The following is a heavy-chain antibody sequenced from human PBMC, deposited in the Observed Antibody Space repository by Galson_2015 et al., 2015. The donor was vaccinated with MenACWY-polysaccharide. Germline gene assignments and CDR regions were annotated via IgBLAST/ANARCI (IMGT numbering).Heavy chain of an antibody. CDR2: IRGGGGNE. CDR3: ARDRGSYDAYDI. Sequence: SLRLSCAASGFTFSTYDMNWVRQGPGKGLQWIAYIRGGGGNEYYADSVKGRFTISRENAKNTLYLEMNSLTAEDTGLYYCARDRGSYDAYDIWGQGTVVTVSS. J-gene: IGHJ3*02. D-gene: IGHD5-18*01. V-gene: IGHV3-48*03. CDR1: GFTFSTYD.